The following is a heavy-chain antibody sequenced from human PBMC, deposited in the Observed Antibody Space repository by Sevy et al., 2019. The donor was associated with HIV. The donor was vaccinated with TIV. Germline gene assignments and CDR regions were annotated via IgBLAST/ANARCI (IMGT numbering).Heavy chain of an antibody. D-gene: IGHD3-16*01. CDR2: ISISSRNI. CDR1: GFTFRSYS. J-gene: IGHJ4*02. CDR3: ARAPEENHDYVTGSFDY. Sequence: GESLKISCAASGFTFRSYSMNWVRQAPGMGLEWVSSISISSRNIYYAVSMKGRFTISRDNAKNSLYLQMNSLRAEDTAVYYCARAPEENHDYVTGSFDYWGQGTLVTVSS. V-gene: IGHV3-21*01.